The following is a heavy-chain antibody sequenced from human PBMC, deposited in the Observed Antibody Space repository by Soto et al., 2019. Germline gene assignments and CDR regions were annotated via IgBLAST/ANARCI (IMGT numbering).Heavy chain of an antibody. V-gene: IGHV4-30-4*01. CDR1: GASVTSGDYY. CDR2: MHDSGTT. J-gene: IGHJ4*02. Sequence: KTSETLSLTCSVSGASVTSGDYYWNWIRQTPGTGLEWLGYMHDSGTTSYNPSLKSRVTISRDASKNQFSLKLTSVSAADTAVYFCARGGLYDLWSGLFDWGQGIRVTVSS. D-gene: IGHD3-3*01. CDR3: ARGGLYDLWSGLFD.